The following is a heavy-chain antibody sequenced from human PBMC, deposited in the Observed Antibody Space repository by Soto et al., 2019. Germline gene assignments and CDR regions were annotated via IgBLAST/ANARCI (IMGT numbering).Heavy chain of an antibody. D-gene: IGHD2-15*01. CDR2: INDGKGDT. Sequence: QVQLVQSEAEVKKPGASVKVSCKASGYTITSNAMHWVRQAPGQRLEWMGWINDGKGDTKYSQKHQGRVTITRDTSASTAYMERSNVRSEDTAMYYCAGGYQGAFDKWGRGTIVTVCS. CDR3: AGGYQGAFDK. J-gene: IGHJ3*02. V-gene: IGHV1-3*01. CDR1: GYTITSNA.